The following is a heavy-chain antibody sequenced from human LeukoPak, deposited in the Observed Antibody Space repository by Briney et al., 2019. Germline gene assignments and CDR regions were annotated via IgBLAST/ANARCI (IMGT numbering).Heavy chain of an antibody. D-gene: IGHD3-10*01. Sequence: SETLSLTCAVYGGSFGGYYWSWIRQPPGKGLEWIGEINHSGSTNYNPSLKSRVTISVDTSKNQFSLKLSSVTAADTAVYYCARERRVLLWFGERNWFDPWGQGTLVTVSS. CDR1: GGSFGGYY. CDR3: ARERRVLLWFGERNWFDP. J-gene: IGHJ5*02. V-gene: IGHV4-34*01. CDR2: INHSGST.